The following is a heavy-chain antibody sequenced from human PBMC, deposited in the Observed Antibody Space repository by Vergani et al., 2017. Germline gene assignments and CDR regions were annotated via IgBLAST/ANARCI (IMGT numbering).Heavy chain of an antibody. J-gene: IGHJ4*02. Sequence: VQVVQSGAAVKKSGASVKVSCKTSGYTFSNYYMHWVRQAPGQGLEWMGIINPSGGHTNYAQKFQGRVTMTRDTSTITVYMELSSLRSEDTAIYYCARGDYGILTGYQYWVQGTLVTVSA. V-gene: IGHV1-46*03. D-gene: IGHD3-9*01. CDR1: GYTFSNYY. CDR3: ARGDYGILTGYQY. CDR2: INPSGGHT.